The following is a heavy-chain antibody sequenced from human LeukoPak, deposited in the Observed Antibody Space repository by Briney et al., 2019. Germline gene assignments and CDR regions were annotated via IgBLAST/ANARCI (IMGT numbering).Heavy chain of an antibody. CDR2: VYQTGSS. J-gene: IGHJ4*02. V-gene: IGHV4-39*01. Sequence: SETLSLTCTVSGGSISSSSYYWGWIRQPPGKGLEWIGSVYQTGSSYYKPSLESRVTISVDTSKNQFSLRLTSVTAADTAVYYCARHFGESFWSGYYTDYWGQGTLVTVSS. CDR1: GGSISSSSYY. CDR3: ARHFGESFWSGYYTDY. D-gene: IGHD3-3*01.